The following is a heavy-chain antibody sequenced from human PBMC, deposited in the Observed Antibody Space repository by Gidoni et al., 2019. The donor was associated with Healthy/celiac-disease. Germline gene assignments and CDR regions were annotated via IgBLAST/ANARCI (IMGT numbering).Heavy chain of an antibody. J-gene: IGHJ4*02. CDR3: ASPLYGDYYFDY. CDR2: SNAGNGNT. CDR1: GSTFTSYA. D-gene: IGHD4-17*01. V-gene: IGHV1-3*01. Sequence: QLQLVQSGAEVKKPGASVKVSCKASGSTFTSYAMHWVRQAPGQRLEWMGWSNAGNGNTKYSQKFQGRVTITRDTSASTAYMELSSLRSEDTAVYYCASPLYGDYYFDYWGQGTLVTVSS.